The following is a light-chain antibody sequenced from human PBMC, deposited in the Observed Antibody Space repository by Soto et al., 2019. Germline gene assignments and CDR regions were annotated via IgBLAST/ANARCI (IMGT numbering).Light chain of an antibody. Sequence: QSALTQPASVSGSPGQSITISCTATSSDIGSYNFVSWFQQHPGKVPKLIIYEGTERPSGVSNRFSASKSGNTASLTISGLQPEDEADYYCCSYAGPSTIFGGGTKLTVL. J-gene: IGLJ2*01. CDR1: SSDIGSYNF. V-gene: IGLV2-23*01. CDR3: CSYAGPSTI. CDR2: EGT.